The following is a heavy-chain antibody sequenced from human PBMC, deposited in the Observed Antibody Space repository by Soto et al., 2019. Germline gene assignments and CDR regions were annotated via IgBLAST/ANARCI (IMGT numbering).Heavy chain of an antibody. J-gene: IGHJ4*02. CDR1: GFTFSSYG. D-gene: IGHD5-18*01. V-gene: IGHV3-33*01. CDR3: ARDRKAVVSALMFDY. Sequence: GGSLRLSCAASGFTFSSYGMHWVRQAPGKGLEWVAVIWYDGSNKYYADSVKGRFTISRDNSKNTLYLQMNSLRAEDTAVYYCARDRKAVVSALMFDYWGQGTLVTVS. CDR2: IWYDGSNK.